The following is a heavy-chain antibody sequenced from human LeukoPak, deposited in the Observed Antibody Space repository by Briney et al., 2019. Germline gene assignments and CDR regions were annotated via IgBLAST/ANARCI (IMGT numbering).Heavy chain of an antibody. J-gene: IGHJ6*03. Sequence: PSETLSLTCTVSGVSIRSYYWSWIRQPAGKGLEWIGRIYTSGSTNYNPSLKSRVTMSVDTCKNQFSLKLSSVTAADTAVYYCARELRYFDAYYYYYMDVWGKGTTVSGSS. CDR2: IYTSGST. CDR1: GVSIRSYY. CDR3: ARELRYFDAYYYYYMDV. V-gene: IGHV4-4*07. D-gene: IGHD3-9*01.